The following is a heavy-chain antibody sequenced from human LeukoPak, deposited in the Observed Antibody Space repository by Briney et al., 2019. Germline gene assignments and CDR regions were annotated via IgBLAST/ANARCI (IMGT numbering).Heavy chain of an antibody. D-gene: IGHD3-16*02. V-gene: IGHV3-73*01. J-gene: IGHJ4*02. CDR2: IRSKANSYAT. Sequence: PGGSLRLSCAASGFTFSGSAMHWVRQASGKGLEWVGRIRSKANSYATAYAASVKGRFTISRDDSKNTAYLQMNSLKTEDTAVYYCTRGEGNVWGSYRFDYWGQGTLVTVSS. CDR1: GFTFSGSA. CDR3: TRGEGNVWGSYRFDY.